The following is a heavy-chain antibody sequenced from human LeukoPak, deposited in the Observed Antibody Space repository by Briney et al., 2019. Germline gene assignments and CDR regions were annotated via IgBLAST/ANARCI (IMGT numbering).Heavy chain of an antibody. D-gene: IGHD1-26*01. J-gene: IGHJ4*02. Sequence: PGGSLRLSCAASGFTFSTYWMAWVRQAPGKGLEWVANIKEDESAKHQADSVKGRFTISRDSAQNLVYLQMSRLRGEDTAVYYCARDVGGSLDHWGRGTLVTVSS. CDR3: ARDVGGSLDH. CDR1: GFTFSTYW. V-gene: IGHV3-7*01. CDR2: IKEDESAK.